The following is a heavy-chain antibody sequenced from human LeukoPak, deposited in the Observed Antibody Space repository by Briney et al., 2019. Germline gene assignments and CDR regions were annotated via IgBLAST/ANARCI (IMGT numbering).Heavy chain of an antibody. J-gene: IGHJ4*02. CDR2: IKQDGSEK. Sequence: GGSLRLSCAASGFTFSSYWMSWVRQAPGKGLEWVANIKQDGSEKYYVDSVKGRFTISRENAKNSLYLQMNSLRAEDTAVYYCATSGSISITIFGVVIEPFDYWGQGTLVTVSS. V-gene: IGHV3-7*01. CDR3: ATSGSISITIFGVVIEPFDY. CDR1: GFTFSSYW. D-gene: IGHD3-3*01.